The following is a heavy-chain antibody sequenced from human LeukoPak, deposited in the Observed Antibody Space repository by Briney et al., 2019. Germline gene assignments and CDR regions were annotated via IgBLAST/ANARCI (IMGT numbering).Heavy chain of an antibody. D-gene: IGHD2-15*01. CDR1: GFTFSSYW. CDR2: INNDESST. Sequence: GGSLRLSCAASGFTFSSYWMHWVRQAPGKGLVWVSRINNDESSTTYADSVKGRFTISRDNAKNTLYLQMNSLRAEDTAVYYCARHKCSGGSCYYDYWGQGTLVTVSS. V-gene: IGHV3-74*01. CDR3: ARHKCSGGSCYYDY. J-gene: IGHJ4*02.